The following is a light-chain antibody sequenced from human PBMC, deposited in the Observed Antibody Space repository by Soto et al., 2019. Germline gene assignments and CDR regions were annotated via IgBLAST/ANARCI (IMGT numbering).Light chain of an antibody. CDR1: QSLLYSSDNKNY. Sequence: DIVMTQSPDSLAVSLGERATINCKSSQSLLYSSDNKNYLAWYQQKPGQPPKLLIYWASTREFGVPDRFSGGGSGTDFTLTISSLQAEDVAAYYCQQYYSTPLTFGGGTKVDIK. CDR3: QQYYSTPLT. V-gene: IGKV4-1*01. CDR2: WAS. J-gene: IGKJ4*01.